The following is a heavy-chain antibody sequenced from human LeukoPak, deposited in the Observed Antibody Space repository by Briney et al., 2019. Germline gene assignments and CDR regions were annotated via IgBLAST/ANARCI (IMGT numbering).Heavy chain of an antibody. V-gene: IGHV1-69*13. CDR2: IIPIFGTT. CDR1: GGTFSNYA. D-gene: IGHD4-17*01. CDR3: AKGPYGDYGGDYYYYYMDV. Sequence: ASVKVSCKASGGTFSNYAISWVRQAPGQGLEWMGGIIPIFGTTKYAEKFQGRVTITADESTSAAYMELNSLRSEDTAVYYCAKGPYGDYGGDYYYYYMDVWGKGTTVTVSS. J-gene: IGHJ6*03.